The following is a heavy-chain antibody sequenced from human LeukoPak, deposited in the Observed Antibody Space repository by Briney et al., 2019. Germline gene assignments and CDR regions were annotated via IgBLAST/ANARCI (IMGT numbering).Heavy chain of an antibody. Sequence: SGTLSLTCAVSGGSISSSNWWSWVRQPPGKGLEWIGEINHSGSTNYNPSLKSRVTISVDTSKNQFSLKLSSVTAADTAVYYCAREKDIVVVPAKVFDYWGQGTLVTVSS. CDR1: GGSISSSNW. V-gene: IGHV4-4*02. CDR2: INHSGST. J-gene: IGHJ4*02. CDR3: AREKDIVVVPAKVFDY. D-gene: IGHD2-2*01.